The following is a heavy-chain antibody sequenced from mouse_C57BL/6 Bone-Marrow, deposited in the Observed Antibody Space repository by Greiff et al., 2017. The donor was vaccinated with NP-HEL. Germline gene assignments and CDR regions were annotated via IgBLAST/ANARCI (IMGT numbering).Heavy chain of an antibody. Sequence: VQLVESGPGLVAPSQSLSITCTVSGFSLTSYAISWVRQPPGKGLEWLGVIWTGGGTNYNSALKSRLSISKDNSKSQVFLKMNSLQTDDTARYYCARNYSNYVGYWYFDVWGTGTTVTVSS. CDR1: GFSLTSYA. V-gene: IGHV2-9-1*01. CDR2: IWTGGGT. CDR3: ARNYSNYVGYWYFDV. J-gene: IGHJ1*03. D-gene: IGHD2-5*01.